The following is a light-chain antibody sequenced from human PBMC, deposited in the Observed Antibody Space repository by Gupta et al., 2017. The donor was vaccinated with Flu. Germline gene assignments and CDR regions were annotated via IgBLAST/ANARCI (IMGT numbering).Light chain of an antibody. CDR2: DVS. CDR1: SSDVGGYIY. CDR3: CSYAGSYTVV. Sequence: QSALTQPRSVSGSPGQSVTISCTGTSSDVGGYIYVSWYQQHPGKAPKLMISDVSKRPSGVPDRFSGSKSGNTASLTISGLQAVDEADYYCCSYAGSYTVVFGGGTKLTVL. V-gene: IGLV2-11*01. J-gene: IGLJ2*01.